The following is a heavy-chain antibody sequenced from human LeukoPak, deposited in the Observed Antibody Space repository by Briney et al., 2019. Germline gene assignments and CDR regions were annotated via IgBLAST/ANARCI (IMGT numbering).Heavy chain of an antibody. CDR2: IETSGNT. CDR1: GGSISSYY. D-gene: IGHD2-21*01. J-gene: IGHJ6*03. V-gene: IGHV4-4*09. Sequence: KPSETLSLICTVSGGSISSYYWSWIRQPPGKGLEWIGYIETSGNTNYNPSLKSRVTISVDTSKNQFSLKLNSVTAADTAVYYCARRIQVYYYDYYMDVWGKGTTVTVSS. CDR3: ARRIQVYYYDYYMDV.